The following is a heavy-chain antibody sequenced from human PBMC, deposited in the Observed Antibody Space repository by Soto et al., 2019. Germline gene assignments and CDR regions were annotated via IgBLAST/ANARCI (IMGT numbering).Heavy chain of an antibody. J-gene: IGHJ3*02. Sequence: SVKVSCKASGGMFSSYTISWVRQAPGHGVEWMGRIIPIPVIANYAQKFQGRVTITADKSTSTAYMELSSLRSEDTAVYYCSSSPLYCSGGSCYSGAFDIWGQGTMVTVSS. CDR2: IIPIPVIA. V-gene: IGHV1-69*02. CDR1: GGMFSSYT. CDR3: SSSPLYCSGGSCYSGAFDI. D-gene: IGHD2-15*01.